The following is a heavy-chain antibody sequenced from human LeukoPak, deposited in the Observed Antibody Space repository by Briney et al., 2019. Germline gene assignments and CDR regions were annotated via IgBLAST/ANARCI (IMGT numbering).Heavy chain of an antibody. Sequence: GESLKISCKGSGFSFPNYWIGWVRQMPGKGLEWMGIIYPEDSDTRYSPSFQGHVTMSADTSIMTAYLHWSSLKAPDTAMYYCARETFGGTAFDIWGQGTMVTVSS. CDR3: ARETFGGTAFDI. J-gene: IGHJ3*02. V-gene: IGHV5-51*01. CDR2: IYPEDSDT. CDR1: GFSFPNYW. D-gene: IGHD3-10*01.